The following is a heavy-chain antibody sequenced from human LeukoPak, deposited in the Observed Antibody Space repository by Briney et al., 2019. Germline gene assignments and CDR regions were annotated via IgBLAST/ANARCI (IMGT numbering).Heavy chain of an antibody. CDR2: INPSGGST. CDR1: GGTFSSYA. D-gene: IGHD3-3*01. J-gene: IGHJ4*02. CDR3: ARGSRITIFGVVIIPVYYFDY. Sequence: ASVKVSCKASGGTFSSYAISWVRQAPGQGLEWMGIINPSGGSTSYAQKFQGRVTMTRDTSTSTAYMELSSLRSEDTAVYYCARGSRITIFGVVIIPVYYFDYWGQGTLVTVSS. V-gene: IGHV1-46*01.